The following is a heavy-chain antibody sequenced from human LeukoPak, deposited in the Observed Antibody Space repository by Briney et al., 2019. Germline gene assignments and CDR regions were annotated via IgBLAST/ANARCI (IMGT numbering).Heavy chain of an antibody. D-gene: IGHD3-22*01. V-gene: IGHV3-21*01. CDR1: GFTFSSYS. CDR3: ASTSSGYYFLNFDY. J-gene: IGHJ4*02. CDR2: ISSSSSYI. Sequence: GGSLRLSCAASGFTFSSYSMNWVRQAPGKGLEWVSSISSSSSYIYYADSVKGRFTISRDNAKNSLYLQMNSLRAEDTAVYYCASTSSGYYFLNFDYWGQGTLVTVSS.